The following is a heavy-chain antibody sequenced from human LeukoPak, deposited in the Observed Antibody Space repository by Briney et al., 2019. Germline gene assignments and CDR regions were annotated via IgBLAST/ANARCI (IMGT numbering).Heavy chain of an antibody. CDR1: GFTFSSYA. CDR2: ISYDGSNK. J-gene: IGHJ4*02. V-gene: IGHV3-30-3*01. CDR3: ARVRGYSSGWLRFDY. Sequence: GGSLRLSCAASGFTFSSYAMHWVRQAPGKGLEWVAVISYDGSNKYYADSVKGRFTISRDNSKNTLYLQMNSLRAEDTAVYYCARVRGYSSGWLRFDYWGREPWSPSPQ. D-gene: IGHD6-19*01.